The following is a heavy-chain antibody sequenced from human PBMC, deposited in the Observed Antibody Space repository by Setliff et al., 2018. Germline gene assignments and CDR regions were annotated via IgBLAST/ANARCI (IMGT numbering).Heavy chain of an antibody. CDR1: GGSISSSSYY. Sequence: SETLSLTCTVSGGSISSSSYYWGWIRQPPGKGLEWIGNIYHSGSTYYNPSLKSRVTISVDTSKNQFSLKLSSVTAADTAVYYCARVTTDYDFWSGYYAYWGQGTQVTVSS. V-gene: IGHV4-39*07. CDR2: IYHSGST. D-gene: IGHD3-3*01. J-gene: IGHJ4*02. CDR3: ARVTTDYDFWSGYYAY.